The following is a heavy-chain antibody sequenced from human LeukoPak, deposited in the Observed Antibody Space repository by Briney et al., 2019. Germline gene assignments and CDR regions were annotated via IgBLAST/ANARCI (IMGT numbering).Heavy chain of an antibody. V-gene: IGHV1-3*01. Sequence: ASVKVSCKTSGYTFSDYAVQWVRQAPGQRIEWMGWINAGNGKIRYSQKFQDRVTISRDTSETTAYLDLSSLKSEDTAVYYCARARWTSTVTTYYLDFWGQGTLVTVSS. J-gene: IGHJ4*02. D-gene: IGHD4-17*01. CDR3: ARARWTSTVTTYYLDF. CDR1: GYTFSDYA. CDR2: INAGNGKI.